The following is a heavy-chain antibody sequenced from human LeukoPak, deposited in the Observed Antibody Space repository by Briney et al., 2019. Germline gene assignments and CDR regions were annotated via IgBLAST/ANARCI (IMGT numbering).Heavy chain of an antibody. J-gene: IGHJ4*02. CDR1: GFTFSSYA. CDR3: ARHYYGSSQIGY. Sequence: AGSLRLSCAASGFTFSSYAMSWVRQPPGKGLEWIGNIYYTGTTYNNPSLTSRVTMSVNTSTNQFSLKLYSVTAADTAIYYCARHYYGSSQIGYWGQGTLVTVSS. CDR2: IYYTGTT. D-gene: IGHD3-10*01. V-gene: IGHV4-59*04.